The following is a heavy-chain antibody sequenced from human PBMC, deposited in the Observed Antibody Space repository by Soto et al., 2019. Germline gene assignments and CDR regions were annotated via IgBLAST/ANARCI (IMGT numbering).Heavy chain of an antibody. Sequence: SETLSLTCTVSGGSVSSGSYYWSWIRQPPGKELEYIGYLYYSGSTNYNPSLKSRVTISVDTPKNQFSLKLTSVTAADTAIYYCARGQAFWTGYYRMPYYFDYWGQGTLVTVSS. D-gene: IGHD3-3*01. J-gene: IGHJ4*02. CDR1: GGSVSSGSYY. V-gene: IGHV4-61*01. CDR2: LYYSGST. CDR3: ARGQAFWTGYYRMPYYFDY.